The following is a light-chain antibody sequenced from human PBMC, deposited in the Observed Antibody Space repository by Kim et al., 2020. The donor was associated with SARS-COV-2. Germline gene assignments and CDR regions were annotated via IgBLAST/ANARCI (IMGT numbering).Light chain of an antibody. CDR3: SSYATSTTWV. V-gene: IGLV2-14*04. J-gene: IGLJ3*02. CDR2: NVN. Sequence: GQSSTISCTGSSNDVGAYDHVSWYQQHPDKVPKLLIFNVNGRPSGVSSRFSGSKSGNTASLTISDLQTEDEADYYCSSYATSTTWVFGGGTQLTVL. CDR1: SNDVGAYDH.